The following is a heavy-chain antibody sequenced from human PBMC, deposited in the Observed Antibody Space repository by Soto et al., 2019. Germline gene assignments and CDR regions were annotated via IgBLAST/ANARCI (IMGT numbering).Heavy chain of an antibody. CDR2: ISGSGGST. J-gene: IGHJ3*02. CDR1: GFTFSSYA. V-gene: IGHV3-23*01. CDR3: ARGGYYDFWSGYYANAFDI. Sequence: SVGSLRLSCAASGFTFSSYAMSWVRQAPGKGLEWVSAISGSGGSTYYADSVKGRFTISRDNSKNTLYLQMNSLRAEDTAVYYCARGGYYDFWSGYYANAFDIWGQGTMVTVSS. D-gene: IGHD3-3*01.